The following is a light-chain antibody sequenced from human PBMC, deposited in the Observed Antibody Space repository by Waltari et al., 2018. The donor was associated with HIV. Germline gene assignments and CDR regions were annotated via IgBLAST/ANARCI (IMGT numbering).Light chain of an antibody. CDR1: RPSFGNNY. CDR3: GTWDNSLSAGF. J-gene: IGLJ2*01. Sequence: QSVLTQPPSVSAPPGQKVTISCSGSRPSFGNNYVSWYQQVPGTAPKLLIYDNNRRPSGIPDRFSGSKSGTSATLAITGLQTGDEADYYCGTWDNSLSAGFFGGGTKLTVL. V-gene: IGLV1-51*01. CDR2: DNN.